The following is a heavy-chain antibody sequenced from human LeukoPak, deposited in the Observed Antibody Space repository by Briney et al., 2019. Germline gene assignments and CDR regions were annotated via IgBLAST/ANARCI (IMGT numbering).Heavy chain of an antibody. D-gene: IGHD6-13*01. CDR3: ARGTPQKYSSSWYYFDY. Sequence: SETLSLTCAVYGGSFSGYYWSWIRQPPRNWLEWIGEIIHSGRTNYNPSLKSRVTISVDTSKNQFSLKLSSVTAADTAVYYCARGTPQKYSSSWYYFDYWGEGTLVTVSS. CDR2: IIHSGRT. J-gene: IGHJ4*02. V-gene: IGHV4-34*01. CDR1: GGSFSGYY.